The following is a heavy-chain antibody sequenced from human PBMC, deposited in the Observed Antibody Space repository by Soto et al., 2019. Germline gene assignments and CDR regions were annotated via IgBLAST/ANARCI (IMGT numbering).Heavy chain of an antibody. CDR2: IYSGGGT. CDR3: ARVQEAKQWPLAY. Sequence: EVQLVESGGGLVQPGGSLRLSCAASGFTVSTNYMNWVRQAPGKGLEWVSVIYSGGGTYHADSVKGRFTVSRDNSKNTLYLQMNSVRAEDTAVYYCARVQEAKQWPLAYWGQGTLVTVSS. D-gene: IGHD6-19*01. J-gene: IGHJ4*02. V-gene: IGHV3-66*01. CDR1: GFTVSTNY.